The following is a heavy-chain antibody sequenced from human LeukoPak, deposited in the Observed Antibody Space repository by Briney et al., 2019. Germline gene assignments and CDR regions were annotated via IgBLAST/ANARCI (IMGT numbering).Heavy chain of an antibody. CDR2: IKQDGSEK. D-gene: IGHD1-26*01. CDR3: AKDDIPSGSYKY. V-gene: IGHV3-7*01. Sequence: PGGSLRLSCSASGFTLSTYWMSWVRQAPGKGLEWVANIKQDGSEKNYVDSVKGRFTISRDNAKNSLFLQMNSLRADDTAVYYCAKDDIPSGSYKYWGQGTLVTVSS. J-gene: IGHJ4*02. CDR1: GFTLSTYW.